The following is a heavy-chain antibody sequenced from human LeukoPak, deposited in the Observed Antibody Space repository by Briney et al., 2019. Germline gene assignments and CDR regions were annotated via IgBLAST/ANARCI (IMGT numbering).Heavy chain of an antibody. CDR2: ISNDGDNK. V-gene: IGHV3-30*18. CDR1: GFTFSSYG. Sequence: GGSLRLSCAASGFTFSSYGMYWVRQAPGKGLEWVAVISNDGDNKWYADSVKGRFTISRDDSKNTLFLQMNSLRPEDTAMYYCAKYQGYSGDYIAAWGQGALVTVSS. CDR3: AKYQGYSGDYIAA. D-gene: IGHD4-17*01. J-gene: IGHJ5*02.